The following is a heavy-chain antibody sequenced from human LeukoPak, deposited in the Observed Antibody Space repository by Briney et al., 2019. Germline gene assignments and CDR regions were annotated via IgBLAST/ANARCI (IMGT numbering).Heavy chain of an antibody. CDR2: IKHRGRS. J-gene: IGHJ4*01. Sequence: PSETLSLTCSVSGSSISSDYYWGWVRQPPGKGLEWIGSIKHRGRSYYNPSLKSRVTISVDTSKNQFSLQLSSVTAADTAVEYCAKVVGSYSIDYWGQGILVTVSS. CDR3: AKVVGSYSIDY. D-gene: IGHD2-15*01. CDR1: GSSISSDYY. V-gene: IGHV4-38-2*02.